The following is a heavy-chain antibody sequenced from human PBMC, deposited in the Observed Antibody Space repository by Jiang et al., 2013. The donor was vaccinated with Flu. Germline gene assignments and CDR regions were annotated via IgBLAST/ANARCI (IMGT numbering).Heavy chain of an antibody. V-gene: IGHV6-1*01. Sequence: QTLSLTCAISGDSVSSNSAAWNWIRQSPSRGLEWLGRTYYRSKWYNDYAVSVKSRITINPDTSKNQFSLQLNSVTPEDTAVYYCARVAGGGCYDFWSGYGPFDYWGQGTLVTVSS. D-gene: IGHD3-3*01. CDR1: GDSVSSNSAA. CDR2: TYYRSKWYN. J-gene: IGHJ4*02. CDR3: ARVAGGGCYDFWSGYGPFDY.